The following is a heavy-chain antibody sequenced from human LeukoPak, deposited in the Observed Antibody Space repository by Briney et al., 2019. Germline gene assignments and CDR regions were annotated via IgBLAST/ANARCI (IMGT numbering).Heavy chain of an antibody. D-gene: IGHD1-26*01. V-gene: IGHV1-2*02. J-gene: IGHJ4*02. Sequence: ASVKVSCKASGYTFTGYYIHWVRQAPGHGREWMGWINPNSGGTNYAQKFQDRGTMTRDTSISTASIELSRLRSDDTAVYYCARGTLSGSYPDYWGQGTLVTVSS. CDR3: ARGTLSGSYPDY. CDR1: GYTFTGYY. CDR2: INPNSGGT.